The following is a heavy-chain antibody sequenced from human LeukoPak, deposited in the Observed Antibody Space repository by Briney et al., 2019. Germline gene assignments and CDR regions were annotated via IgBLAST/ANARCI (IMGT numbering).Heavy chain of an antibody. CDR2: IYYSGST. D-gene: IGHD4-17*01. CDR3: EARPYGDAFDI. Sequence: SETLSLTCAVYGGSFSGYYWSWIRQPPGKGLEWIGYIYYSGSTYYNPSLKSRVTISVDTSKNQFSLKLSSVTAADTAVYYCEARPYGDAFDIWGQGTMVTVSS. J-gene: IGHJ3*02. CDR1: GGSFSGYY. V-gene: IGHV4-59*06.